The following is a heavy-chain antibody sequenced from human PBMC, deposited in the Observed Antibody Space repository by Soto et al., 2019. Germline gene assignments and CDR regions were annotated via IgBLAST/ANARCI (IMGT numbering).Heavy chain of an antibody. D-gene: IGHD2-2*01. V-gene: IGHV3-74*01. CDR3: ARGLPAAQNAMDV. CDR1: GFTFSSHW. CDR2: INSDGSST. J-gene: IGHJ6*02. Sequence: EVQLVESGGGLVQPGGSLRLSRAASGFTFSSHWMHWVRQAPGKGLVWVSRINSDGSSTRYADPVKGRVTSSRDNAKNTLYLQVNSLRAEDTAVYYCARGLPAAQNAMDVWGQGTTVTVSS.